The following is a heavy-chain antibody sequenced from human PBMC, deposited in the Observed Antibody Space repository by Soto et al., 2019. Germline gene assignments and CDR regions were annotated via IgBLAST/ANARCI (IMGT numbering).Heavy chain of an antibody. CDR2: IIPIFGTA. Sequence: VASVKVSCKXSGGTFSSYAISWVRQAPGQGLEWMGGIIPIFGTANYAQKFQGRVTITADKSTSTAYMELSSLRSEDTAVCYCARAGSSPNWFDPWGQGTLVTVSS. D-gene: IGHD6-6*01. CDR3: ARAGSSPNWFDP. J-gene: IGHJ5*02. V-gene: IGHV1-69*06. CDR1: GGTFSSYA.